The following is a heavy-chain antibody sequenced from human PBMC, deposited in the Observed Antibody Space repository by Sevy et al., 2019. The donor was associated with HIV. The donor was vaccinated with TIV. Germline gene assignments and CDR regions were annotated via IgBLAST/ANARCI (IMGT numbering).Heavy chain of an antibody. CDR2: ISSDGINH. CDR1: GFNLQTFG. CDR3: TKESLRGTYIRGDFDH. J-gene: IGHJ4*02. Sequence: GGSLRLSCSAFGFNLQTFGMHWVRQAPGKGPEWLAVISSDGINHNYAASVKGRFTIYRDNSKSLLFLQMNSLTPNDTAVHFCTKESLRGTYIRGDFDHWGQGTLVTVSS. V-gene: IGHV3-30*18. D-gene: IGHD3-10*02.